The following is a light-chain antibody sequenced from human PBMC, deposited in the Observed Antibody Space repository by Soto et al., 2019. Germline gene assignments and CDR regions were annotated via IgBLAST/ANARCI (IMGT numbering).Light chain of an antibody. CDR3: LHYGGSPLT. CDR2: GAS. CDR1: QSVNSDY. J-gene: IGKJ5*01. Sequence: EIVLTQSPGTLSLSPGERATLSCRASQSVNSDYLAWFQQKPGQAPRLLIYGASTRTTGIPDRFSGSGSGTDFTLTIGRLEPGDFAVYYCLHYGGSPLTFGQGTRREIK. V-gene: IGKV3-20*01.